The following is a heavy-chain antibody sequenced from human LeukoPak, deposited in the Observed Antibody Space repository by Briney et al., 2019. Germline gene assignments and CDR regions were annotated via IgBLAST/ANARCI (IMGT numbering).Heavy chain of an antibody. CDR3: ARATSAYSSSWYLYYYMDV. CDR2: IYYSGST. V-gene: IGHV4-59*01. Sequence: SETLSLTCTVSGGSTSSYYWSWIRQPPGKGLEWIGYIYYSGSTNYNPSLKSRVTISVDTSKNQFSLKLSSVTAADTAVYYCARATSAYSSSWYLYYYMDVWGKGTTVTIS. J-gene: IGHJ6*03. D-gene: IGHD6-13*01. CDR1: GGSTSSYY.